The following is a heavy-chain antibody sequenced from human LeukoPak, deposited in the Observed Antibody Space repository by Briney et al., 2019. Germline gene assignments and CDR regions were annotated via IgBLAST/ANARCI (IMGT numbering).Heavy chain of an antibody. CDR2: VSATGYST. CDR1: GFXFTSYA. CDR3: AKDRDGMVPYYFDY. V-gene: IGHV3-23*01. J-gene: IGHJ4*02. D-gene: IGHD3-10*01. Sequence: GGSLRLSCAASGFXFTSYATSWVRQAPGKGLEWVSAVSATGYSTYYADSLRGRFTISGKTSKNTLLLKMNSLRADATAVYYCAKDRDGMVPYYFDYWGPGTLVTVSS.